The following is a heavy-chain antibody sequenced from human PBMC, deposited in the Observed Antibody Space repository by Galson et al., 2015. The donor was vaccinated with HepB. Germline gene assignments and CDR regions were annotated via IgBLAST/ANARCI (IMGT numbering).Heavy chain of an antibody. CDR3: ARKVTTVSPFDC. V-gene: IGHV5-51*01. Sequence: QSGAEVKKPGESLKIYCKGSGYSFTNYWIGWVRQMPGKGLEWMGIIYLGDSDTRYSPSFQGQVSISADKSISTAYLQWSSLKASDTAMYYCARKVTTVSPFDCWGQGTLVTVSS. J-gene: IGHJ4*02. CDR2: IYLGDSDT. CDR1: GYSFTNYW. D-gene: IGHD4-17*01.